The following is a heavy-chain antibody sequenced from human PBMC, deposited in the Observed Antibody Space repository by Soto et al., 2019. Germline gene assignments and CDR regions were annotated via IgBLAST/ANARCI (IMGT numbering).Heavy chain of an antibody. CDR2: IIPILGIA. CDR1: GGTFSSYT. Sequence: QVQLVQSGAEVKKPGSSVKVSCKASGGTFSSYTISWVRQAPGQGLEWMGRIIPILGIANYAQKFQGRVTITEDKSTSTDYMELSSLRSEDTAVYYCARAGGYSYGYSYYYGMDVWGQGTTVTVSS. CDR3: ARAGGYSYGYSYYYGMDV. V-gene: IGHV1-69*02. J-gene: IGHJ6*02. D-gene: IGHD5-18*01.